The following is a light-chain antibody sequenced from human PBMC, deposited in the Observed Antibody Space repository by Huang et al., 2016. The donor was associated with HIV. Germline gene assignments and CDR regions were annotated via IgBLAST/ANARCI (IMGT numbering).Light chain of an antibody. V-gene: IGKV3-20*01. CDR2: GTS. Sequence: VLTQSPGSVSVSLGDRVTVSCRASQSVDIGYLAWYQQKAGQSPRLRVYGTSSRASGIPGRFSGSGSGTEFTLTISRLEPEDFGVYYCHQYGSSKATFGQGTKVDI. J-gene: IGKJ1*01. CDR3: HQYGSSKAT. CDR1: QSVDIGY.